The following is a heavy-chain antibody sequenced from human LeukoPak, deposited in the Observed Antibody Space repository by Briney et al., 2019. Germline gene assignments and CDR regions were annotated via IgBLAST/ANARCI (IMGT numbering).Heavy chain of an antibody. V-gene: IGHV3-21*01. CDR3: ARDRIAAADNYYYYYMDV. CDR2: ISSSSSYI. Sequence: PGGSLRLSCAASGFTFSSYAMTWVRQAPGKGLEWVSCISSSSSYIYYADSVKGRFTISRDNAKNSLYLQMNSLRAEDMAVYYCARDRIAAADNYYYYYMDVWGKGTTVTVSS. D-gene: IGHD6-13*01. J-gene: IGHJ6*03. CDR1: GFTFSSYA.